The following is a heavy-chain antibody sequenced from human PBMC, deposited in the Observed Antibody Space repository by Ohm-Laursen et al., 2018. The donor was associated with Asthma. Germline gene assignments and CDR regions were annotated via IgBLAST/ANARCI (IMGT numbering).Heavy chain of an antibody. J-gene: IGHJ3*02. CDR2: IYYSGST. Sequence: TLSLTCTVSGGSISSGGYYWSWIRQHPGKGLEWIGYIYYSGSTYYNPSLKSRVTISVDTSKNQFSLKLSSVTAADTAVYYCARDPKNCSSTSCDDAFDIWGQGTMVTVSS. CDR1: GGSISSGGYY. CDR3: ARDPKNCSSTSCDDAFDI. V-gene: IGHV4-31*03. D-gene: IGHD2-2*01.